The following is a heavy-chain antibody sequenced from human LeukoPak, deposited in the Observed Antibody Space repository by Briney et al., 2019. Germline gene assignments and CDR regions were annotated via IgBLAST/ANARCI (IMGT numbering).Heavy chain of an antibody. CDR2: INHSGST. Sequence: SETLSLTCTVSGYSISSGYYWSWIRQPPGKGLEWIGEINHSGSTNYNPSLKSRVTISVDTSKNQFSLKLSSVTAADTAVYYCARTMIVVGGFDYWGQGTLVTVPS. J-gene: IGHJ4*02. D-gene: IGHD3-22*01. CDR3: ARTMIVVGGFDY. V-gene: IGHV4-38-2*02. CDR1: GYSISSGYY.